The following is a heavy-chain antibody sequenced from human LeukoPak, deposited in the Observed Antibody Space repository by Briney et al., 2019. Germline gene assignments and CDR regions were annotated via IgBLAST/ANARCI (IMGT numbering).Heavy chain of an antibody. CDR2: ISSSSNTI. V-gene: IGHV3-48*01. J-gene: IGHJ3*02. D-gene: IGHD5-12*01. Sequence: GGSLRLSCAASGFTFSSYSMNWVRQAPGKGLEWVSYISSSSNTINYADSVKGRFTISRDNAKNSLYLQMNSLRAEDTAMFYCARESGYGLRAAFDIWGQGTMVTVSS. CDR1: GFTFSSYS. CDR3: ARESGYGLRAAFDI.